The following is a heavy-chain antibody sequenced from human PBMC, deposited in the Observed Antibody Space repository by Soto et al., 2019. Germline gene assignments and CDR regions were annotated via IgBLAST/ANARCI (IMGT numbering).Heavy chain of an antibody. CDR1: GGSISSSSYY. Sequence: PSETLSLTCTVSGGSISSSSYYWCWIRHPPGKGLEWIGSIYYSGSTYYNPSLKSRVTISVDTSKNQFSLKLSSVTAADTAVYYCAGARASSGWPDFDYWGQGTLVTVST. CDR2: IYYSGST. CDR3: AGARASSGWPDFDY. D-gene: IGHD6-19*01. J-gene: IGHJ4*02. V-gene: IGHV4-39*01.